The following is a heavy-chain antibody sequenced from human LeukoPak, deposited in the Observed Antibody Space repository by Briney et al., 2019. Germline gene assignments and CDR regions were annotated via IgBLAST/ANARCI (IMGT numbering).Heavy chain of an antibody. J-gene: IGHJ4*02. V-gene: IGHV3-23*01. Sequence: EGSLRLSCAASGFTFSSYAMSWVRQAPGKGLEWVSGISGSGGSTYYADYVKGRFTISRDSSKNTLYLQMNSLRAEDTAVYYCAKATSHCSGGSCYSSSDYWGQGTLVTVSS. CDR1: GFTFSSYA. CDR3: AKATSHCSGGSCYSSSDY. CDR2: ISGSGGST. D-gene: IGHD2-15*01.